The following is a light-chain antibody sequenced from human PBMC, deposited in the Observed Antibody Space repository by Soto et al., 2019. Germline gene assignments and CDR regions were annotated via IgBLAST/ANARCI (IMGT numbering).Light chain of an antibody. J-gene: IGLJ1*01. CDR1: RSDVGGYNY. V-gene: IGLV2-11*01. Sequence: QSVLTQPRSVSASPGQSVAISCTGTRSDVGGYNYVSWYQHHPGKAPKLMIYGVSARPSGVPDRFSGSKSGNTASLTISGLQAEDEADYYCCSCAGTPYVFGTGTKVTVL. CDR2: GVS. CDR3: CSCAGTPYV.